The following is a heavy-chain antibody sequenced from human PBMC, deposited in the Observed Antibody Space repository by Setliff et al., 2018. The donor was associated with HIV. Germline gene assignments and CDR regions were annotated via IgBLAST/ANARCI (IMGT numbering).Heavy chain of an antibody. CDR3: ARWVDDNSQRSYYNYMDV. CDR1: GYTLTELS. V-gene: IGHV1-24*01. Sequence: ASVKVSSKVSGYTLTELSIHWVRQAHGKGLEWMGGFDPEDDETIDAQKFQGRVTMTEDTSTDTAYRELSSLRSEDTAAYYCARWVDDNSQRSYYNYMDVWGKGASVTVSS. CDR2: FDPEDDET. D-gene: IGHD3-22*01. J-gene: IGHJ6*03.